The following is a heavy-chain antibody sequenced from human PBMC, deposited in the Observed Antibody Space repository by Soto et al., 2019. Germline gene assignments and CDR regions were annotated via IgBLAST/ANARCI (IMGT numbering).Heavy chain of an antibody. CDR3: ARQDPLTVMVPPAYSYGMDV. V-gene: IGHV3-7*05. CDR2: IKQDGSEK. D-gene: IGHD5-18*01. J-gene: IGHJ6*02. CDR1: EFIFSMYW. Sequence: PGGSLRLSCEASEFIFSMYWMTWVRQAPGKGLEWVANIKQDGSEKYYVDSVKGRFTISRDNPKNSLYLQMNSLRVDDTAVYYCARQDPLTVMVPPAYSYGMDVWGQGTTVTVSS.